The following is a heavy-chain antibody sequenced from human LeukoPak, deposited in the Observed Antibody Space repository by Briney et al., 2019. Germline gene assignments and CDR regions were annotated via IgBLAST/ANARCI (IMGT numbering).Heavy chain of an antibody. Sequence: SETLSLTCTVSGGSVSSGGYYWSWIRQHPGTGLEWIGYIYYGGSTYYNPSLKSRVTISVDTSKNQFSLKLSSVTAADTAVYYCARGRGYTYFDYWGQGTLVTVSS. V-gene: IGHV4-31*03. CDR3: ARGRGYTYFDY. CDR2: IYYGGST. J-gene: IGHJ4*02. CDR1: GGSVSSGGYY. D-gene: IGHD5-18*01.